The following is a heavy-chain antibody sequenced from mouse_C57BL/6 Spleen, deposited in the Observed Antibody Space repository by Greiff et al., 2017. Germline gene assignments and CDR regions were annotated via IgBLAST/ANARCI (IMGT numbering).Heavy chain of an antibody. V-gene: IGHV1-15*01. CDR2: IDPETGGT. D-gene: IGHD2-3*01. CDR1: GYTFTDYE. CDR3: TRGLLRNYAMDY. Sequence: QVQLQQSGAELVRPGASVTLSCKASGYTFTDYEMHWVKQTPVHGLEWIGAIDPETGGTAYNQKFKGKAILTADKSSSTAYMELRSLTSEDSAVYYCTRGLLRNYAMDYWGQGTSVTVSS. J-gene: IGHJ4*01.